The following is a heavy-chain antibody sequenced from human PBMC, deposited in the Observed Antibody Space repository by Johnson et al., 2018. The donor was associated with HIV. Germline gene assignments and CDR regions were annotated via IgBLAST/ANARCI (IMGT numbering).Heavy chain of an antibody. J-gene: IGHJ3*02. CDR1: GFTFSDYY. D-gene: IGHD6-13*01. V-gene: IGHV3-11*04. CDR2: ISSSGRTI. Sequence: QMLLVESGGGVVQPGGSLRLSCAASGFTFSDYYMTWIRQAPGKGLECVSYISSSGRTIYYADSVKGRFTISRDNAKNSLYLQMNSLRAEDTAVYYCATYSSSWYKGGYAFDIWGQGTMVTVSS. CDR3: ATYSSSWYKGGYAFDI.